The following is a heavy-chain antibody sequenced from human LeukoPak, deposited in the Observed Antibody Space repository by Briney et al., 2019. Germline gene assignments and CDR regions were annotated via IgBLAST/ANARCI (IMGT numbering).Heavy chain of an antibody. J-gene: IGHJ4*02. CDR3: ARDSGSGNNDY. Sequence: PSETLSLTCAVYGGSFSGYYWSWIRQPPGKGLEWIGEINHSGSTNYNPSLKSRVTISVDTSKNQFSLKLSSVTAADTAVYYCARDSGSGNNDYWGQGTLVTVSS. CDR1: GGSFSGYY. CDR2: INHSGST. V-gene: IGHV4-34*01. D-gene: IGHD1-26*01.